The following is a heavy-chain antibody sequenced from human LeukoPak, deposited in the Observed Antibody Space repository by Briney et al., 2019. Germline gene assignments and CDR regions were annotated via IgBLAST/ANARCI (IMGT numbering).Heavy chain of an antibody. J-gene: IGHJ4*02. CDR2: IYYSGST. V-gene: IGHV4-31*03. D-gene: IGHD3-10*01. CDR1: GGSISSGSYF. Sequence: SETLSLTCTVSGGSISSGSYFWSWIRQHPGRGLEWIGYIYYSGSTYYNPSLKSRLNMSVDTSKNQLSLTLSSVTAADTAVYYCARLGNYYGSGTYWDSWGQGTLVTVSS. CDR3: ARLGNYYGSGTYWDS.